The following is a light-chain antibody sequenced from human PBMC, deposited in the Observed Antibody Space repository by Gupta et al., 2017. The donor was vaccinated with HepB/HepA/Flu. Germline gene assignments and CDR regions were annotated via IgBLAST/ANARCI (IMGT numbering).Light chain of an antibody. CDR2: FEGSGSY. J-gene: IGLJ3*02. Sequence: QPVLTQSSSASASLGSSVKLTCTLSSGHNTYIIAWHQQQPGKAPRFLMKFEGSGSYNKGSGVPDRFSGSSSGADRYLTISTLQSEDEADYYCETWDSNTRVFGGGTKLTVL. CDR3: ETWDSNTRV. CDR1: SGHNTYI. V-gene: IGLV4-60*03.